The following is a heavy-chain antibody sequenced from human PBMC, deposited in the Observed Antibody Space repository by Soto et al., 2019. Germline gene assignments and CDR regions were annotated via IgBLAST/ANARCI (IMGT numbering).Heavy chain of an antibody. CDR1: GYTFTSYG. Sequence: ASVKVSCKASGYTFTSYGISWVRQAPGQGLEWMGWISAYNGNTNYAQRLQGRVTMTTDTSTSTAYMELRSLRSDDTAVYYCARGPGIAAAGTKKFDYWGQGTLVTVSS. D-gene: IGHD6-13*01. J-gene: IGHJ4*02. CDR3: ARGPGIAAAGTKKFDY. CDR2: ISAYNGNT. V-gene: IGHV1-18*01.